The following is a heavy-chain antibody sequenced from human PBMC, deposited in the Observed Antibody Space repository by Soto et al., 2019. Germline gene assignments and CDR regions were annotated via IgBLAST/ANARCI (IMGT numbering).Heavy chain of an antibody. CDR3: AKDLSYYDFWSGGLDY. V-gene: IGHV3-30*18. CDR1: GFTFSSYG. J-gene: IGHJ4*02. D-gene: IGHD3-3*01. Sequence: SLRLSCAASGFTFSSYGMHWVRQAPGKGLEWVAVISYDGSNKYYADSVKGRFTISRDNSKNTLYLQMNSLRAEDTAVYYCAKDLSYYDFWSGGLDYWGQGTLVTVSS. CDR2: ISYDGSNK.